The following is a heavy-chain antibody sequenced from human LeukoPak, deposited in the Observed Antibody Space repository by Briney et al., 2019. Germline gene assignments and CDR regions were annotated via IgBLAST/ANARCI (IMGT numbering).Heavy chain of an antibody. J-gene: IGHJ6*02. CDR3: ARDPYYYDSSGPPTDGMDV. Sequence: PGGSLRLSCAASGFTFSGYEMNWARQAPGKGLEWVSYIDNSGRSIYYADSVMGRFTVSRDNAENSLYLQMNSLGAEDTAVYYCARDPYYYDSSGPPTDGMDVWGQGTTVTVSS. D-gene: IGHD3-22*01. V-gene: IGHV3-48*03. CDR2: IDNSGRSI. CDR1: GFTFSGYE.